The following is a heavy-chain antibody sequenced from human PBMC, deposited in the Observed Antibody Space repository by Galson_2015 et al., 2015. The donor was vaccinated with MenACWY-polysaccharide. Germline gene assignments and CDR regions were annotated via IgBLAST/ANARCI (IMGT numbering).Heavy chain of an antibody. J-gene: IGHJ4*02. CDR3: AKVATIN. V-gene: IGHV3-23*01. CDR2: ISGSGGST. Sequence: SLRLSCAGSIFTFTNYVMRWVRQAPGEGLEWVSAISGSGGSTYYADSVKGRFTISRDNSKNTLYLQMNSLRAEDTAVYYCAKVATINWGQGTLVTVSS. D-gene: IGHD5-12*01. CDR1: IFTFTNYV.